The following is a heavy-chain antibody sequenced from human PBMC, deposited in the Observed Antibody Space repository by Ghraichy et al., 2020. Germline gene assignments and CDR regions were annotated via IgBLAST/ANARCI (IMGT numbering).Heavy chain of an antibody. V-gene: IGHV3-30*04. CDR1: GLTFSSYA. CDR3: ARMNSSGWYIDC. J-gene: IGHJ4*02. Sequence: GGSLRLSCAASGLTFSSYAMHWVRQAPGKGLEWVAVISYDGSNKYYADSVKGRFTISRDNSKKTLYLQMNSLRAEDTAVYYCARMNSSGWYIDCWGQGTLVTVSS. D-gene: IGHD6-19*01. CDR2: ISYDGSNK.